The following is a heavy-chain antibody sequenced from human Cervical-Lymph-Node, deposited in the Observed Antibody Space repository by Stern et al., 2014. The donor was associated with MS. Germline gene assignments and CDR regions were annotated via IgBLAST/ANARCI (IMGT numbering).Heavy chain of an antibody. J-gene: IGHJ3*01. CDR3: AKGRTVAGKGVGAFDV. CDR2: ISYDGGNE. V-gene: IGHV3-30*18. D-gene: IGHD6-19*01. Sequence: QDQLVQSGGGVVQPGRSLRLSCAASGFTFSNFGMHWVRQAPGKGPEWVTLISYDGGNEYYADFVKGRFTISRDDSKNKVYLQLDSLRPEDTAVYYCAKGRTVAGKGVGAFDVWGQGTLVTVSS. CDR1: GFTFSNFG.